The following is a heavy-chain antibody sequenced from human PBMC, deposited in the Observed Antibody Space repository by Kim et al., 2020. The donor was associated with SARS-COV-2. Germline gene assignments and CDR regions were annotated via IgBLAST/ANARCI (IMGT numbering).Heavy chain of an antibody. CDR2: VNHRGTS. Sequence: SESLSRTCAVYGWSFSDYSWSWIRHVPGKGLEWIGEVNHRGTSNYNPSFKTRVTISVDTSKNQFSLKLSSVTAADTAVYYCARGRGVYSTGILGFTAAE. D-gene: IGHD2-8*01. J-gene: IGHJ1*01. CDR3: ARGRGVYSTGILGFTAAE. CDR1: GWSFSDYS. V-gene: IGHV4-34*01.